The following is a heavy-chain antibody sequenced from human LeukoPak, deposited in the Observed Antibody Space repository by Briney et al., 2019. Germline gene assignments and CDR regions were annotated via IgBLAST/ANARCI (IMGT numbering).Heavy chain of an antibody. V-gene: IGHV3-20*04. J-gene: IGHJ3*02. CDR3: AREGIGNFGDAFDI. Sequence: GGSLRLSCAASGFTFDDYGMSWVRQAPGKGLEWVSGINWNGGSTGYADSVKGRFTISRDNAKNSLYLQMNSLRAEDTAVYYCAREGIGNFGDAFDIWGQGTMVTVSS. CDR1: GFTFDDYG. D-gene: IGHD1-7*01. CDR2: INWNGGST.